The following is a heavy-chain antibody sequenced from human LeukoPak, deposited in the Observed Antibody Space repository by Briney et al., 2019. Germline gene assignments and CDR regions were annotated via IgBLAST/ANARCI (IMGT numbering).Heavy chain of an antibody. CDR3: ASSSGWPQPIDY. J-gene: IGHJ4*02. CDR1: GFTFSSYS. V-gene: IGHV3-48*04. CDR2: ISSSGSTI. D-gene: IGHD6-19*01. Sequence: PGGSLRLSCAASGFTFSSYSMNWVRQAPGKGLEWVSYISSSGSTIYYADSVKGRFTISRDNAKNSLYLQMNSLRAEDTAVYYCASSSGWPQPIDYWGQGTLVTVSS.